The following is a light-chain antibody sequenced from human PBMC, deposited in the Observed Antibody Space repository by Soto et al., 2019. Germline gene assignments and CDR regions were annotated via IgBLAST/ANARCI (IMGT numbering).Light chain of an antibody. CDR1: NSNIKSNY. V-gene: IGLV1-47*01. Sequence: SVLTQPPSASGTPRQRVTNSCSGSNSNIKSNYVYWYQQLPGTAPKLLIYRNDQRPSGVPDRFSGSKSGTSASLAISGLRSEDEADYYCATWDDSLSGYVFGTGTRSPS. CDR3: ATWDDSLSGYV. CDR2: RND. J-gene: IGLJ1*01.